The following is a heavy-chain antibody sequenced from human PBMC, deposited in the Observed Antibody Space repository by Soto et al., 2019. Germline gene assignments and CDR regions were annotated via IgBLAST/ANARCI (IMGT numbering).Heavy chain of an antibody. J-gene: IGHJ6*03. CDR3: ATSIASRPGYYYYYMDV. Sequence: QVQLVQSGAEVKKPGSSVKVSCKASGGTFSSYSISWVRQAPGKGLEWMGRIIPILGIANYAQKFQGRVTITADKSTSTAYMELSSLRSEDTAVYYCATSIASRPGYYYYYMDVWGKGTTVTVSS. CDR2: IIPILGIA. D-gene: IGHD6-6*01. CDR1: GGTFSSYS. V-gene: IGHV1-69*02.